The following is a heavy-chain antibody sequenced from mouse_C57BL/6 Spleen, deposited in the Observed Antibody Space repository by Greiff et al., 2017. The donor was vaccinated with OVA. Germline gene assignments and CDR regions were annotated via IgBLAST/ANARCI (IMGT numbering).Heavy chain of an antibody. D-gene: IGHD1-1*01. CDR3: ARKDCYGKNYFDY. J-gene: IGHJ2*01. Sequence: EVQLQESGGGLVKPGGSLKLSCAASGFTFSDYGMHWVRQAPEKGLEWVAYISRGSSTIYYAATVKGRFTLSRDNAKNTLFLQMTRLRSEDTAMYYGARKDCYGKNYFDYWGQGTTLTVSS. CDR2: ISRGSSTI. V-gene: IGHV5-17*01. CDR1: GFTFSDYG.